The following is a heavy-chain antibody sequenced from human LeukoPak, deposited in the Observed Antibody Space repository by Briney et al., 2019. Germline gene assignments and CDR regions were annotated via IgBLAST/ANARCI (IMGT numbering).Heavy chain of an antibody. CDR2: IYYSGST. CDR3: ARHRSSGREYEYYFDY. J-gene: IGHJ4*02. Sequence: SETLSLTCTVSGGSISSYYWSWIRQPPGKGLEWIGYIYYSGSTKYNPSLKSRVTISVDTSKNQFSLKLSSVTAADTAVYYCARHRSSGREYEYYFDYWGQGTLVTVSS. CDR1: GGSISSYY. V-gene: IGHV4-59*08. D-gene: IGHD6-19*01.